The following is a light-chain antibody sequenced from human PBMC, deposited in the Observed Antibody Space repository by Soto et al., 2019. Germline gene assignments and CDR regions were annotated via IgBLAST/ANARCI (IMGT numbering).Light chain of an antibody. J-gene: IGKJ2*01. V-gene: IGKV4-1*01. CDR3: QQYYSTPPYT. CDR2: WAS. CDR1: QSVLYSSNNKNY. Sequence: IVMTQSPDSLAVSLGERATINCKSSQSVLYSSNNKNYLAWYRQKPGQPPKLLIYWASIRESGVPDRISGSGSGTHFTLTISSLQAEAVAVYYCQQYYSTPPYTFGQGTKLEIK.